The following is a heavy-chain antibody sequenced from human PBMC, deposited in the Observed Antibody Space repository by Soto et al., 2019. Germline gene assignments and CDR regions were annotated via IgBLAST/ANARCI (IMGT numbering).Heavy chain of an antibody. D-gene: IGHD4-4*01. CDR1: GGSVSSYY. Sequence: SETLSLTCTVSGGSVSSYYWAWIWQSPGKALEWIGYIYYSGSTKYNPSLKSRVTMSVDTSNNQFSLRVSSVTAADTAVYYCARHSNRNYGLYYFDFWGLGALVTVSS. CDR3: ARHSNRNYGLYYFDF. CDR2: IYYSGST. J-gene: IGHJ4*02. V-gene: IGHV4-59*08.